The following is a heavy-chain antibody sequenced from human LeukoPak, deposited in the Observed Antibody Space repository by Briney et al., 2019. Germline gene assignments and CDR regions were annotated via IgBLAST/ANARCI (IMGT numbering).Heavy chain of an antibody. J-gene: IGHJ4*02. D-gene: IGHD5-18*01. CDR3: ARDGGYGYEFDY. V-gene: IGHV3-48*01. Sequence: GSLRLSCAASGFTFSSYSMNWDRQAPGKGLEWVSYILFSSSTIYYADSVKGRFTISRDNAKNSLYLQMNTLRVEDTAVYYCARDGGYGYEFDYWGQGTLVTVSS. CDR1: GFTFSSYS. CDR2: ILFSSSTI.